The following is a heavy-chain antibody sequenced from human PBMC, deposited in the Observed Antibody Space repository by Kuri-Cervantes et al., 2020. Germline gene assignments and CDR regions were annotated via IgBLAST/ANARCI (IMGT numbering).Heavy chain of an antibody. V-gene: IGHV3-7*01. Sequence: GESLKISCAASGFTFSSYWMSWVRQAPGKGLEWVANIKQDGSEKYYVDSVKGRFTISRDNAKNSLYLQMNSLRAEDTAVYYCARDKGGGTMVRGVINPIDYWGQGTLVTVSS. J-gene: IGHJ4*02. D-gene: IGHD3-10*01. CDR3: ARDKGGGTMVRGVINPIDY. CDR1: GFTFSSYW. CDR2: IKQDGSEK.